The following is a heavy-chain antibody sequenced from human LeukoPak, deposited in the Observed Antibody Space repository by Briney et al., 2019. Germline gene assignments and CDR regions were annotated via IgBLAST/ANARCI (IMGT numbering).Heavy chain of an antibody. Sequence: GGSLRLSCAASGFTFSSYSMNWVRQAPGKGLEGVSYISSSSSTIYYADSVKGRFTISRDNAKNSLYLQMNSLRAEDTAVYYCARGSPFDPWGQGTLVTVSS. CDR3: ARGSPFDP. J-gene: IGHJ5*02. CDR2: ISSSSSTI. V-gene: IGHV3-48*01. CDR1: GFTFSSYS.